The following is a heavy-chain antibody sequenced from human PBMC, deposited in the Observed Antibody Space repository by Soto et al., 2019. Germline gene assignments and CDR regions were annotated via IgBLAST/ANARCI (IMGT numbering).Heavy chain of an antibody. CDR3: ARAWVVVTAPDY. CDR1: GYTFTSYA. D-gene: IGHD2-21*02. V-gene: IGHV1-3*05. CDR2: INAGNGNT. Sequence: QVQLVQSGAEEKKPGASVKVSCKASGYTFTSYAMHWVRQAPGQRLEWMGWINAGNGNTKYSQKCQGRVTITRDTSASTAYMDLSSLRSEDTAVYYCARAWVVVTAPDYWGQGTLVTVSS. J-gene: IGHJ4*02.